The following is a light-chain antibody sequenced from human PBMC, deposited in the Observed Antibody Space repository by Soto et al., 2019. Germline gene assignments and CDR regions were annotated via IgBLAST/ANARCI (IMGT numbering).Light chain of an antibody. CDR2: GGN. CDR1: SSDVGTYDL. J-gene: IGLJ3*02. V-gene: IGLV2-23*01. CDR3: CSYSASTTWV. Sequence: QSALTQPASVSGSPGQSITISCTGTSSDVGTYDLVSWYQQHPGKAPKLMIYGGNKRPSGVSNRFSGSKSGNTASLTISGLQAEDEAHYYCCSYSASTTWVFGGGTKLTVL.